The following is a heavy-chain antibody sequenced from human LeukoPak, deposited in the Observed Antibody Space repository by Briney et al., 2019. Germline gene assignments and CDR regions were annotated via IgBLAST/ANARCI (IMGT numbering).Heavy chain of an antibody. J-gene: IGHJ4*02. CDR2: IKSKTDGGTT. CDR1: GFTFSNAW. V-gene: IGHV3-15*01. Sequence: GGSLRLSCAASGFTFSNAWMSWVRQAPGKGLEWVGRIKSKTDGGTTDYAAPVKGRFIISRDDSKNTLYLQMNSLKTEDTAVYYCTTDLSERYYFDYWGQETLVTVSS. CDR3: TTDLSERYYFDY. D-gene: IGHD5/OR15-5a*01.